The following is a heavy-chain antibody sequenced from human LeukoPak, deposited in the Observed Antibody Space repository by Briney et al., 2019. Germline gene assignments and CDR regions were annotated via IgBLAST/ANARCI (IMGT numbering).Heavy chain of an antibody. V-gene: IGHV1-2*02. CDR3: ARWGSYDFWSGYYGWFDP. D-gene: IGHD3-3*01. Sequence: GASVKVSCKASGYTFTSYDINWVRQATGQGLEWMGWINPNSGGTNYAQKFQGRVTMTRDTSISTAYMELSRLRSDDTAVYYCARWGSYDFWSGYYGWFDPWGQGTLVTVSS. CDR1: GYTFTSYD. CDR2: INPNSGGT. J-gene: IGHJ5*02.